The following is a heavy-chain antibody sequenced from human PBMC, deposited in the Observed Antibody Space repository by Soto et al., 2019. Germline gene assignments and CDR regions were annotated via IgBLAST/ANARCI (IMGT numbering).Heavy chain of an antibody. CDR1: GGSFSGYY. CDR2: INHSGST. CDR3: GSPGYVDY. Sequence: QVQLQQWGARLLKPSETLSLTCAVYGGSFSGYYWSWIRQPPGKGLEWIGEINHSGSTKYNPSLKRRFSISTDKSKKQFSLKLSSVTAADTAMYYCGSPGYVDYWGQGTLVTVSS. D-gene: IGHD2-2*01. J-gene: IGHJ4*02. V-gene: IGHV4-34*01.